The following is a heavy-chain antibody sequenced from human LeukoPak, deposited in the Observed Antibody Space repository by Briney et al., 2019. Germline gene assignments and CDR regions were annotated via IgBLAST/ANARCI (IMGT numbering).Heavy chain of an antibody. V-gene: IGHV3-23*01. CDR3: AKGVTGTTGYYYYGMDV. Sequence: PGGSLRLSCAASGFTFSSYAMSWVRQAPGKGLEWVSAISGGGGITYYTASVKGRFTISRDSSKNTLYLQMNSLRAEDTAVYHCAKGVTGTTGYYYYGMDVWGQGTTVTVSS. CDR1: GFTFSSYA. D-gene: IGHD1-7*01. CDR2: ISGGGGIT. J-gene: IGHJ6*02.